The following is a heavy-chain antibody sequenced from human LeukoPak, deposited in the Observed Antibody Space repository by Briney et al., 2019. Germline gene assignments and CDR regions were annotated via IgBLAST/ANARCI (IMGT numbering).Heavy chain of an antibody. J-gene: IGHJ4*02. CDR1: GYTFTSYA. CDR2: INAGNGNT. CDR3: AREIDSSGWYYFDY. D-gene: IGHD6-19*01. Sequence: ASVKVSCKASGYTFTSYAMHWVRQAPGQRLEWMGWINAGNGNTKYSQKFQGRVTITRDTSASTAYMELRSMRSEDTAVYYCAREIDSSGWYYFDYWGQGTLVTVSS. V-gene: IGHV1-3*01.